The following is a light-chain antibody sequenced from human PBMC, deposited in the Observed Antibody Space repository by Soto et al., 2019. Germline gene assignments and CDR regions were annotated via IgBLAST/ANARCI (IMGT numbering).Light chain of an antibody. CDR1: QGIRND. V-gene: IGKV1-33*01. CDR2: DAS. Sequence: IQMTQSPSSLSASVGDRVTITCRASQGIRNDLGWYQQKPGKAPKLLIYDASNLQTGVPSRFSGSGSGPDFTFTISSLQPEDIATYYCQQYDNLPLTFGGGTKVDIK. CDR3: QQYDNLPLT. J-gene: IGKJ4*01.